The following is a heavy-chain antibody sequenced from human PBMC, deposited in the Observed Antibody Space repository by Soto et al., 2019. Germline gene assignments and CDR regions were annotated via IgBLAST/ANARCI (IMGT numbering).Heavy chain of an antibody. J-gene: IGHJ4*02. CDR3: VRSRTGVCYD. V-gene: IGHV4-39*01. D-gene: IGHD2-21*02. CDR1: GGPISTSPND. Sequence: PSGALALTCSVSGGPISTSPNDWGWVRQSPGTGLKWIGSMTYGGGTAYYNSSLKSRVTISVDTAKNQFSLSLTSVSASDTAVYYCVRSRTGVCYDWGQGIVVPASS. CDR2: MTYGGGT.